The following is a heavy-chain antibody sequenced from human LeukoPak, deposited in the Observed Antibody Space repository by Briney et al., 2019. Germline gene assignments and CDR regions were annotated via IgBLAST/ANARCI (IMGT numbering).Heavy chain of an antibody. Sequence: ASVKVSCKASGYTFTSYGISWVRQAPGQGLEWTGWISAYNGNTNYAQKLQGRVTMTTDTSTSTAYMELRSLRSDDTAVYYCARGGIAAAGTLYYYKDVWGKGTTVTVSS. J-gene: IGHJ6*03. CDR2: ISAYNGNT. CDR3: ARGGIAAAGTLYYYKDV. D-gene: IGHD6-13*01. CDR1: GYTFTSYG. V-gene: IGHV1-18*01.